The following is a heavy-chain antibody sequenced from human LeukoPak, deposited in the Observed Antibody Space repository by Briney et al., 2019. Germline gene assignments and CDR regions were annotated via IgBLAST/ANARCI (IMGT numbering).Heavy chain of an antibody. V-gene: IGHV4-59*08. Sequence: SETLSLTCTVSGGSISSYYWSWLRQPPGKGLEWIGYIYYSGSTNYNPSLKSRVTISVDTSKNQFSLKLSAVTAADTAGYYCARHLWDYSYYYMDVWGKGTTVTVSS. CDR2: IYYSGST. D-gene: IGHD7-27*01. CDR3: ARHLWDYSYYYMDV. J-gene: IGHJ6*03. CDR1: GGSISSYY.